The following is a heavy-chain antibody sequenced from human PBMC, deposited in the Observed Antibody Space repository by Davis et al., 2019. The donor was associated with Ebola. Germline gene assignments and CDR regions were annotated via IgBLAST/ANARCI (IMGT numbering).Heavy chain of an antibody. V-gene: IGHV3-30-3*01. Sequence: GGSLRLSCAASGFTFSGSAMHWVRQAPGKGLEWVAVISYDGSNKYYADSVKGRFTISRDNSKNTLYLQMNSLRAEDTAVYYCARGWQQYDYWGQGTLVTVSS. CDR2: ISYDGSNK. D-gene: IGHD6-13*01. CDR3: ARGWQQYDY. CDR1: GFTFSGSA. J-gene: IGHJ4*02.